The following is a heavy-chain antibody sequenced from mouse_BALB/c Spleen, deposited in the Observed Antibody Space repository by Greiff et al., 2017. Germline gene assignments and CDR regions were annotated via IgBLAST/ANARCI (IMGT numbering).Heavy chain of an antibody. Sequence: EVQVVESGGGLVKPGGSLKLSCAASGFTFSSYAMSWVRQTPEKRLEWVASISSGGSTYYPDSVKGRFTISRDNARNILYLQMSSLRSEDTAMYYCAREHSGYDPFFAYWGQGTLVTVSA. V-gene: IGHV5-6-5*01. J-gene: IGHJ3*01. CDR3: AREHSGYDPFFAY. CDR2: ISSGGST. D-gene: IGHD2-2*01. CDR1: GFTFSSYA.